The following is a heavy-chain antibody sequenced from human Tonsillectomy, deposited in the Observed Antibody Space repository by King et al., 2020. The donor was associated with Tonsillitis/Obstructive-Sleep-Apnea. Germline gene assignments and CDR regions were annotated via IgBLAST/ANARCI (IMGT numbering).Heavy chain of an antibody. J-gene: IGHJ4*02. Sequence: QLQESGPGLVKPSGTLSLTCGVSGGSISSTNWWTWVRQPPGKGLEWIGEIFHSGSTSYNPSLKSRVTISLDKSKNQFSLKLRSVTAADTALYYCARGGFYGSGSPALYFDYWGQGTLVTVSS. CDR2: IFHSGST. D-gene: IGHD3-10*01. CDR1: GGSISSTNW. CDR3: ARGGFYGSGSPALYFDY. V-gene: IGHV4-4*02.